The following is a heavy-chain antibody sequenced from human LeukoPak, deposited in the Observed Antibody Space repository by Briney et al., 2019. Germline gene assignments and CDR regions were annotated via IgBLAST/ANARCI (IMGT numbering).Heavy chain of an antibody. D-gene: IGHD3-3*01. J-gene: IGHJ4*02. Sequence: PGGSLRLSCAASGFSLNTYAMHWVRQAPGQGLAWVAFISHDGSSENYADSVQGRFTISRDISKNTLYLQMNSLRPKDTAVYYCAADFNFGEAPAYWGRGTLVTVSS. CDR1: GFSLNTYA. V-gene: IGHV3-30-3*01. CDR3: AADFNFGEAPAY. CDR2: ISHDGSSE.